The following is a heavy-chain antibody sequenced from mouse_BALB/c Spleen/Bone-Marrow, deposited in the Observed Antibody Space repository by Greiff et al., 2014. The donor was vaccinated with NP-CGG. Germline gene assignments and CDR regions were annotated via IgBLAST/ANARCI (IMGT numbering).Heavy chain of an antibody. CDR3: TRRTATLDY. CDR2: IYPGDSDT. J-gene: IGHJ2*01. V-gene: IGHV1-5*01. Sequence: EVQVVESGTVLARPWASVKMSCKASGYSFTSYWIHWVKQRPGQGLEWIGAIYPGDSDTSFNQKFKDKAKLTAVTSASTAYMELSSLTNEDSAVYYCTRRTATLDYWGQGTTLTVSS. CDR1: GYSFTSYW. D-gene: IGHD1-2*01.